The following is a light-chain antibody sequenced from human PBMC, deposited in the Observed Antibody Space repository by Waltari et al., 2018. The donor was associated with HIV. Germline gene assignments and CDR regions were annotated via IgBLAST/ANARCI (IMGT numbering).Light chain of an antibody. CDR1: QDISSW. CDR3: QQANSFPLS. Sequence: DIQMTQSPSSVSASVGDRVTITCRASQDISSWLAWYQQKPGKAPHLLIYDASSLQSGVPSRFSGSGSGTDFTLTITSLQPEDFATYYCQQANSFPLSFGGGTKVEI. J-gene: IGKJ4*01. CDR2: DAS. V-gene: IGKV1D-12*01.